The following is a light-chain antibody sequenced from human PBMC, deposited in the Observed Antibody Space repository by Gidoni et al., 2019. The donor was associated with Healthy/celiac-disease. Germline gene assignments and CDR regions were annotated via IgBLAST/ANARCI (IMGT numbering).Light chain of an antibody. CDR1: SSDVGSYNL. CDR3: CSYAGSSTFVV. CDR2: EVS. J-gene: IGLJ2*01. Sequence: QPALTQPASVSGSPGQSITISCTGTSSDVGSYNLVSWYQQHPGKAPKLMIYEVSKRPSGVSNRFSGSKSGNTASLTISGLQAEDEADYYCCSYAGSSTFVVFGGGTKLTV. V-gene: IGLV2-23*02.